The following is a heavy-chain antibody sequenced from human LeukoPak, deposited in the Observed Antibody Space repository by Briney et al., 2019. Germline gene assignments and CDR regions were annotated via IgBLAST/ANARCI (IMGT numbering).Heavy chain of an antibody. D-gene: IGHD3-16*01. CDR2: INHSGRT. J-gene: IGHJ4*02. CDR1: GGSFSSYY. V-gene: IGHV4-34*01. CDR3: ARRDYVAAPLRY. Sequence: SETLSLTCAVYGGSFSSYYWSWIRQPPGKGLEWIGEINHSGRTNYNPSLKSRVTITVDTSKNQFSLKLSSVTAADTAVYYCARRDYVAAPLRYWGQGTLVTVSS.